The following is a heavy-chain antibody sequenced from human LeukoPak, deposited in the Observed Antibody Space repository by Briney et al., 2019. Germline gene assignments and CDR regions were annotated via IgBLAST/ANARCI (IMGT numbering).Heavy chain of an antibody. CDR3: ATSTYYDILTGSARDAFDI. V-gene: IGHV1-24*01. J-gene: IGHJ3*02. Sequence: ASVKVSCKVSGYTLTELSMHWVRQAPRKGLEWMGGFDPEDGETIYAQKFQGRVTMTEDTSTDTAYIELSSLRSEDTAVYYCATSTYYDILTGSARDAFDIWGQGTMVTVSS. CDR2: FDPEDGET. CDR1: GYTLTELS. D-gene: IGHD3-9*01.